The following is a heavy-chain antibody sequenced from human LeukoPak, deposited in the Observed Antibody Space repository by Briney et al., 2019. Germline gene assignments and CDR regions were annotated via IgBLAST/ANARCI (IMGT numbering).Heavy chain of an antibody. V-gene: IGHV4-59*08. CDR2: IYNGGTT. J-gene: IGHJ4*02. Sequence: SETLSLTCTVSGGSISTYYWSWIRQPPGKGLEWIGYIYNGGTTNYNPSLKRRVTISVDSPKNHFSLRLTSVTDADTALYYCVRHGGTLGYFDFWGPGSLVAVSS. D-gene: IGHD1-26*01. CDR1: GGSISTYY. CDR3: VRHGGTLGYFDF.